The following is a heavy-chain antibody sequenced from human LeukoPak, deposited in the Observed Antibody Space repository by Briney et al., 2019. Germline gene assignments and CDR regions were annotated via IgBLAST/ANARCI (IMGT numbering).Heavy chain of an antibody. J-gene: IGHJ4*02. CDR1: GVPINSYY. Sequence: SETLSLTCNVSGVPINSYYWSWIRQPPGKGLEWIGYIFHSGNTNYNPSLKSRVTISVDTSKSHFSLKLTSVTAADTAVYYCASLMSLYYFDYWGQGALVTVSS. CDR3: ASLMSLYYFDY. D-gene: IGHD3-10*01. CDR2: IFHSGNT. V-gene: IGHV4-59*01.